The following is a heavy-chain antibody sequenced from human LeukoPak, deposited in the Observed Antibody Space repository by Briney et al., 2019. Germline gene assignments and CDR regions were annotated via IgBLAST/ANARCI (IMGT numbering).Heavy chain of an antibody. J-gene: IGHJ6*02. CDR1: GFALSSYW. CDR3: ARHTKGRTYGMDV. V-gene: IGHV3-7*04. CDR2: IKQDGSEK. Sequence: GSLRLSCAASGFALSSYWMSWVRQAPGKGLEWVANIKQDGSEKYYVDSVKGRFTISRDNAKNSLYLQMNSLRAEDTAVYYCARHTKGRTYGMDVWGQGTTVTVSS. D-gene: IGHD2-8*01.